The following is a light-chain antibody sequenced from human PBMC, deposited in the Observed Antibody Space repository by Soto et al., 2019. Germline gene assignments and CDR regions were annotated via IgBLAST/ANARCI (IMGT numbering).Light chain of an antibody. J-gene: IGLJ1*01. CDR1: SRDVGGYNY. CDR2: EVN. V-gene: IGLV2-8*01. Sequence: QSALTQPASVSGSPGQSITISCTGTSRDVGGYNYVSWYQHHPGKAPKLLVYEVNKRPSGVPDRFSGSKSGNTASLTVSGLQAEDEADYYCTSHAGTINFPYIFGTGTKVTVL. CDR3: TSHAGTINFPYI.